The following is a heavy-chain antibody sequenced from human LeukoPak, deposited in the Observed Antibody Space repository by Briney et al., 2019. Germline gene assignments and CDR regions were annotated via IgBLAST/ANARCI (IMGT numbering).Heavy chain of an antibody. D-gene: IGHD6-6*01. V-gene: IGHV3-21*01. Sequence: PGGSLGLSCAASGFTFRTYSMNWVRQAPGKGLEWVSSISGSSSYIYYADSVKGRFTISRDNAKNSLYLQMNSLRAEDTAVYYCARDHVPAYFDYWGQGTLVTVSS. CDR1: GFTFRTYS. J-gene: IGHJ4*02. CDR3: ARDHVPAYFDY. CDR2: ISGSSSYI.